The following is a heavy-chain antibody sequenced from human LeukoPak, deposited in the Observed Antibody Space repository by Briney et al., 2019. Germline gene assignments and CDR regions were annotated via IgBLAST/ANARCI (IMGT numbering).Heavy chain of an antibody. Sequence: GGSLRLSCAASGFIFSSYSMSWVRQAPGKGLEWVSVIRGSGVSTYYADSVKGRFTISRDNSKNTLYLQMTNLRAEDTAMYYCAKRQGSSASCYDYWGQGTLVTVSS. CDR1: GFIFSSYS. D-gene: IGHD2-2*01. J-gene: IGHJ4*02. CDR3: AKRQGSSASCYDY. V-gene: IGHV3-23*01. CDR2: IRGSGVST.